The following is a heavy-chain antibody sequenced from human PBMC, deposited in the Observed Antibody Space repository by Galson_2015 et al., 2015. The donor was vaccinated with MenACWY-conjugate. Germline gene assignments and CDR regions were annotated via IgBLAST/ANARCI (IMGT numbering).Heavy chain of an antibody. CDR3: ARDGYSILGGIDY. D-gene: IGHD2-15*01. V-gene: IGHV3-48*04. CDR2: ISSSSSTI. J-gene: IGHJ4*02. Sequence: SLRLSCAASGFTFSSYSMNWVRQAPGKGLEWVSYISSSSSTIYYADSVKGRFTISRDNAKNSLYLQMNSLRAEDTAVYYCARDGYSILGGIDYWGQGTLVTVSS. CDR1: GFTFSSYS.